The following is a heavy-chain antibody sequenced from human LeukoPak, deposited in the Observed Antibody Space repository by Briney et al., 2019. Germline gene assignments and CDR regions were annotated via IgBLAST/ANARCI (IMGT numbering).Heavy chain of an antibody. CDR3: AKGPSYCSSTSCYYFDY. D-gene: IGHD2-2*01. V-gene: IGHV3-30*02. CDR2: IRYDGSNK. Sequence: GGSLRLSCAASGFTFSSYGMRWVRQAPGKGLEWVAFIRYDGSNKYYADSVKGRFTISRDNSKNTLYLQMNSLRAEDTAVYYCAKGPSYCSSTSCYYFDYWGQGTLVTVSS. CDR1: GFTFSSYG. J-gene: IGHJ4*02.